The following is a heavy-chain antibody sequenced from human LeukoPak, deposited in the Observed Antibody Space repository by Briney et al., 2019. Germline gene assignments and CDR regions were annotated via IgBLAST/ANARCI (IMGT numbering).Heavy chain of an antibody. CDR2: ISGSGGST. D-gene: IGHD3-16*02. CDR3: ATLGWGSMITFGGVIVIPRGEDY. J-gene: IGHJ4*02. CDR1: GLTFSSYA. V-gene: IGHV3-23*01. Sequence: GGSLRLSCAASGLTFSSYAMSWVRQAPGKGLEWVSAISGSGGSTYYADSVKGRFTISRDNSKNTLYLQMNSLRAEDTAVYYCATLGWGSMITFGGVIVIPRGEDYWGQGTLVTVSS.